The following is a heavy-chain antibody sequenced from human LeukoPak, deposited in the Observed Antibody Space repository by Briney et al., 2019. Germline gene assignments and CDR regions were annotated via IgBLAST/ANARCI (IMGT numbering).Heavy chain of an antibody. V-gene: IGHV1-24*01. CDR3: ATEAHRSVTTPYYYYMDV. CDR2: FDPEDGET. J-gene: IGHJ6*03. Sequence: ASVKVSYKVSGYTLTELSMHWVRQAPGKGLEWMGGFDPEDGETIYAQKFQGRVTMTEDTSTDTAYMELSSLRSEDTAVYYCATEAHRSVTTPYYYYMDVWGKGTTVTVSS. D-gene: IGHD4-17*01. CDR1: GYTLTELS.